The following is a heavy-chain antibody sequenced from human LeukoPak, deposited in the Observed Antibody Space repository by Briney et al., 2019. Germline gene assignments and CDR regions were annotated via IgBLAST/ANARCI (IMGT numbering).Heavy chain of an antibody. D-gene: IGHD3-10*01. CDR1: GFSFRDYY. CDR2: ISNSGTDT. J-gene: IGHJ4*02. CDR3: AREMEGDYGSGTFFDL. Sequence: GGSLRLSCEGSGFSFRDYYMSWIRQTPGKGLEWVSYISNSGTDTNYADSVKGRFTISRDNVKNSLYLQMNGLRAEDTAVYYCAREMEGDYGSGTFFDLWGQGNMVTVSS. V-gene: IGHV3-11*05.